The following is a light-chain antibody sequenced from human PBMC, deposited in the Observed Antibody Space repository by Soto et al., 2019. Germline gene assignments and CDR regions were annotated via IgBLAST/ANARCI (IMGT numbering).Light chain of an antibody. J-gene: IGKJ4*01. CDR2: AAS. V-gene: IGKV3-11*01. Sequence: EIVLTQSPATLSLSPGERATLSCRASQSVSSYFAWYQQKPGQAPRLLIYAASNRATGIPARFSGSGSGTDFTLTISSLEPEDFGVYYCQQRSNWPRLTFGGGTKVEIK. CDR1: QSVSSY. CDR3: QQRSNWPRLT.